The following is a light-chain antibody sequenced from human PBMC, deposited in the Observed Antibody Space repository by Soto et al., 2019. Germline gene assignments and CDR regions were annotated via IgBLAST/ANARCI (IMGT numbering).Light chain of an antibody. CDR2: DAS. J-gene: IGKJ1*01. CDR3: QQYNKWPWT. V-gene: IGKV3-15*01. Sequence: EVLMTQSPATLSVKQGERATLSCRASQSVSTNLGWYQQKPGQAPRLLIYDASTRATGIPARFSGSGSGTEFTLTISSLQSEDFAVYYCQQYNKWPWTFGQGTKVDIK. CDR1: QSVSTN.